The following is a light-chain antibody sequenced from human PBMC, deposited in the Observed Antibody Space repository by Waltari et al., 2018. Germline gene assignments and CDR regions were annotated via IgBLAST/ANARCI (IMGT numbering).Light chain of an antibody. CDR2: QDT. Sequence: SYELTQAHSVSVSPGQTATITCSGDKLENKLTSWYQQKPGQYPVLVLYQDTKRPSGISERFSGSNSGDTATLTITGTQTTDEADYYCQAWDIKNVIFGGGTKLTVL. V-gene: IGLV3-1*01. CDR1: KLENKL. CDR3: QAWDIKNVI. J-gene: IGLJ2*01.